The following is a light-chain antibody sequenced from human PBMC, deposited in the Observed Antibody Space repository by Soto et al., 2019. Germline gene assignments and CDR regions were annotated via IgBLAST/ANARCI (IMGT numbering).Light chain of an antibody. Sequence: EIVMTQSPATLSVSPGDRATLSCRASQSVNGNLAWYQQKPGQAPRLLIYGTFTRAAGIAARFSGSGSGTEFTLTIISLQSEDFAVYYCQQYNNLPPITFGQGTRLEIK. CDR3: QQYNNLPPIT. CDR2: GTF. CDR1: QSVNGN. V-gene: IGKV3-15*01. J-gene: IGKJ5*01.